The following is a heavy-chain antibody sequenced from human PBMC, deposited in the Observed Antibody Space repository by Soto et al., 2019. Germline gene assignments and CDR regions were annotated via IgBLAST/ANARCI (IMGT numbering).Heavy chain of an antibody. CDR1: GFTFSSYW. V-gene: IGHV3-7*04. CDR3: ARGDYYDSSGPFSDAFAV. CDR2: IKQDGSEK. Sequence: GGSLRLSCAASGFTFSSYWMSWVRQAPGKGLEWVANIKQDGSEKWYVDSVKGRFTISRDNAKNSLYLQMNSLRAEDTAVYYCARGDYYDSSGPFSDAFAVWGQGTMVTVSS. J-gene: IGHJ3*01. D-gene: IGHD3-22*01.